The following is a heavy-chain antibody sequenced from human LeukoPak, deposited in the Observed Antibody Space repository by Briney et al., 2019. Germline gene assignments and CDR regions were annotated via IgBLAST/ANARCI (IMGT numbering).Heavy chain of an antibody. CDR1: GFSLYTYS. J-gene: IGHJ4*02. V-gene: IGHV3-21*01. D-gene: IGHD3-22*01. Sequence: GGSLRLSCAVSGFSLYTYSMNWVRQAPGKGLEWVSSITSTSTHIYYADSVKGRFTISRDNAKNSLYLQMNSLRVEDTAVYYCARVGSAAPVTSSGHTIDYWGQGTLVIVSS. CDR2: ITSTSTHI. CDR3: ARVGSAAPVTSSGHTIDY.